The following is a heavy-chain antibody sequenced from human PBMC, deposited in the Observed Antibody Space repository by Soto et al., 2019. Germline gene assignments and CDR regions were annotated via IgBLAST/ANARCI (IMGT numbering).Heavy chain of an antibody. V-gene: IGHV1-3*01. Sequence: ASVKVSCKASGYTFISYAIHWVRQAPGQRLEWMGWINAGNGNTKYSQKFQGRVIITRDTSASTAYMELTSLRSEDTAVYYCARELQGLYYFDYWGQGTLVTVSS. J-gene: IGHJ4*02. D-gene: IGHD2-15*01. CDR2: INAGNGNT. CDR1: GYTFISYA. CDR3: ARELQGLYYFDY.